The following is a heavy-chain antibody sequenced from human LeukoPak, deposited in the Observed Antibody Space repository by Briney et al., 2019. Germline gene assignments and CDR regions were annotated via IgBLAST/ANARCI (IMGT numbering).Heavy chain of an antibody. J-gene: IGHJ4*02. CDR1: GGSISTYF. CDR3: ARTHYSSSDY. V-gene: IGHV4-59*08. D-gene: IGHD6-13*01. CDR2: IYYSGST. Sequence: PSETLSLTCTVSGGSISTYFWSWIRQPPGKGLEWIGYIYYSGSTYYNPPLKRRVTISVDTSKNQFSLKLSSVTAADTAVYYCARTHYSSSDYWGQGTLVTVSS.